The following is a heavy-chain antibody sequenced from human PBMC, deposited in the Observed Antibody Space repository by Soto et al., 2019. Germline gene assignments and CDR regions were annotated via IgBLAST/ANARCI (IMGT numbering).Heavy chain of an antibody. D-gene: IGHD3-9*01. CDR3: ARGFHDILTGFNWFDP. Sequence: SETLSLTCAVYGGSFSGYYWSWIRQPPGKGLEWIGEINHSGSTNYNPSLKSRVTISVDTSKNQFSLKLSSVTAADTAVYYCARGFHDILTGFNWFDPWGQGTLVTVSS. J-gene: IGHJ5*02. CDR2: INHSGST. V-gene: IGHV4-34*01. CDR1: GGSFSGYY.